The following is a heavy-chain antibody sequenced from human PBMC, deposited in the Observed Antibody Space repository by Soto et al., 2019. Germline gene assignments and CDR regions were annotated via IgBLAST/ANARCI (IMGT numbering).Heavy chain of an antibody. Sequence: PGGSLRLSCAASGFTFMNYDMTWVRQAPGKGLEWISSISGSGSTTYYGDSVKGRFTISRDNSKNTLYLQMNSLRAEDTARYYCAKDGAYCSRTSCYFNDWGQGTLVTVSS. CDR1: GFTFMNYD. J-gene: IGHJ4*02. CDR2: ISGSGSTT. CDR3: AKDGAYCSRTSCYFND. D-gene: IGHD2-2*01. V-gene: IGHV3-23*01.